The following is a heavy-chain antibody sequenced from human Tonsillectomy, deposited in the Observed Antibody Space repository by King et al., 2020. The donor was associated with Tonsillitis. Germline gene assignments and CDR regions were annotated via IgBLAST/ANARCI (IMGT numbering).Heavy chain of an antibody. D-gene: IGHD3-3*01. Sequence: VQLVESGAEVKKPGASVKVSCKASGYTFTGYYMHWVRQAPGQGLEWMGWINPNSGGTNYAQKFQGRVTMTRDTSISTVYMELSRLTSDDTAVYYCGRDMAYDFWSGPNYYYYGMDVWVQGTTVTVSS. J-gene: IGHJ6*02. V-gene: IGHV1-2*02. CDR2: INPNSGGT. CDR1: GYTFTGYY. CDR3: GRDMAYDFWSGPNYYYYGMDV.